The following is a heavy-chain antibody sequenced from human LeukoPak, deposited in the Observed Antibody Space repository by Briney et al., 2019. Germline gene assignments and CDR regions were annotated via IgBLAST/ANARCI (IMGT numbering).Heavy chain of an antibody. CDR3: ARVIRDPNWFDP. CDR1: GGTFSSYA. CDR2: IIPIFGTA. Sequence: KPGSSVKVSCKASGGTFSSYAISWVRQAPGQGLEWMGRIIPIFGTANYAQKLQGRVTITTGESTSTAYMELSSLRSEDTAVYYCARVIRDPNWFDPWGQGTLVTVSS. V-gene: IGHV1-69*05. D-gene: IGHD2-21*02. J-gene: IGHJ5*02.